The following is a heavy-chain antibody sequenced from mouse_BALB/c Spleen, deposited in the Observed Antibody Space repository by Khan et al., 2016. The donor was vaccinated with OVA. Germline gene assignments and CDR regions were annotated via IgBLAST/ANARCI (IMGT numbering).Heavy chain of an antibody. Sequence: EVQLQESGPGLVKPSQSLSLTCTVTGYSITSDYAWNWIRQFPGNKLEWMGYISYSGSTSYNPSLKSRISLTRDTSKNQFFLQLNSVTTEDTATYYGARSIMANWGQGTTLTVSS. J-gene: IGHJ2*01. CDR1: GYSITSDYA. V-gene: IGHV3-2*02. CDR2: ISYSGST. CDR3: ARSIMAN.